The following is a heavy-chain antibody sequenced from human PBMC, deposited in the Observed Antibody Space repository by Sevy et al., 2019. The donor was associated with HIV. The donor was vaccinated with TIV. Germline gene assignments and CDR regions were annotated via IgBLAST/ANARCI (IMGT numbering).Heavy chain of an antibody. J-gene: IGHJ4*02. CDR3: ATGGLDH. D-gene: IGHD2-15*01. CDR2: IKQDGSEK. CDR1: RFTFSNYW. V-gene: IGHV3-7*01. Sequence: GESLKISCAASRFTFSNYWMNWVRQAPGKGLEWVANIKQDGSEKDHVDSVKGRFTISRDNAKNSLYLQMNTLRVEDTAVYYCATGGLDHWGLGTLVTVSS.